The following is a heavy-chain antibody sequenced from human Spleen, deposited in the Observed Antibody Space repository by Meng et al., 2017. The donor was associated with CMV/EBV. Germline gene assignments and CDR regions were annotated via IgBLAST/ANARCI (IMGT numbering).Heavy chain of an antibody. CDR2: IYYSGRT. CDR1: GGSNSSSSYY. V-gene: IGHV4-39*07. J-gene: IGHJ4*02. Sequence: QLPRQGSGPGLAKPSQTLSLSWTFFGGSNSSSSYYWGWIRQPPGKGLEWIGSIYYSGRTYYSPSLKSRVTISVDTSKNQFSLKLSSVTAADTAVYYCARDAHSWGQGTLVTVSS. CDR3: ARDAHS.